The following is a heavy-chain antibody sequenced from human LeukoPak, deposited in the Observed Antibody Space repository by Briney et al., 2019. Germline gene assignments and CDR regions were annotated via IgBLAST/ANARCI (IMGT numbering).Heavy chain of an antibody. Sequence: GASVKVSCKAPGYTFTSYDINWVRQATGQGLEWMGWMNPNSGNTGYAQKFQGRVTVTRDTSTSTVYMELSSLRSEDTAVYYCARAHYGFDYWGQGTLVTVSS. J-gene: IGHJ4*02. V-gene: IGHV1-8*01. CDR3: ARAHYGFDY. D-gene: IGHD3-10*01. CDR2: MNPNSGNT. CDR1: GYTFTSYD.